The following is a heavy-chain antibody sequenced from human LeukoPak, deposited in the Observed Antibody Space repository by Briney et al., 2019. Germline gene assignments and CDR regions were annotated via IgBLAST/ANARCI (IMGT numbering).Heavy chain of an antibody. Sequence: GGSLRLSCAASGFTVSSYGMHWVRQDPGKGLEWVAVISYDGSNKYYADSVKGRFTISRDNSKNTLYLQMNSLRAEDTAVYYCAKERGPYASSGYNDYWGQGTLVTVSS. CDR2: ISYDGSNK. J-gene: IGHJ4*02. D-gene: IGHD3-22*01. V-gene: IGHV3-30*18. CDR1: GFTVSSYG. CDR3: AKERGPYASSGYNDY.